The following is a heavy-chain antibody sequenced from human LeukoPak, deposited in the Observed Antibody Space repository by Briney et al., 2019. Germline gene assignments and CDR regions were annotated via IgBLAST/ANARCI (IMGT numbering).Heavy chain of an antibody. Sequence: SETLSLTCAVSGYSISSGYYWGWIRQPPGKGLEWIGSIFHSGSTNYNPSLKSRVTISVDTSKNQFSLKMRSVTAADTAVYYCGRRLVPPAALDYWGQGTLVTISS. CDR1: GYSISSGYY. V-gene: IGHV4-38-2*01. J-gene: IGHJ4*02. CDR2: IFHSGST. D-gene: IGHD2-2*01. CDR3: GRRLVPPAALDY.